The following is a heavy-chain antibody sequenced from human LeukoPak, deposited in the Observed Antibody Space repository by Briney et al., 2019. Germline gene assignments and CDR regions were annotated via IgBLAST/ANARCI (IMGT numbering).Heavy chain of an antibody. CDR1: VYTFTSYV. CDR3: ARDLLWFGADNWFDS. CDR2: INAGNGNT. D-gene: IGHD3-10*01. J-gene: IGHJ5*01. Sequence: ASVKVSCKACVYTFTSYVMHGVRPAPGQRVEWMGWINAGNGNTKYLQKFQGRVTITRDTSASKAYMELRSLRSEDTAVYYCARDLLWFGADNWFDSWGQGTLVTVSS. V-gene: IGHV1-3*01.